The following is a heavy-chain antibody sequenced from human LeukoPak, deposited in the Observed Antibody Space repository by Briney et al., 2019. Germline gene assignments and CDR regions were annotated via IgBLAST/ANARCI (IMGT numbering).Heavy chain of an antibody. CDR1: GFTFSSYA. CDR3: AKDRGYYYDSSAFDY. Sequence: PGGSLRLSCAASGFTFSSYAMSWVRQAPGKGLEWVSAISGSGGSTYYADSVKGRFTISRDNSKNTLHLQMNSLRAEDTAVYYCAKDRGYYYDSSAFDYWGQGTLVTVSS. J-gene: IGHJ4*02. CDR2: ISGSGGST. V-gene: IGHV3-23*01. D-gene: IGHD3-22*01.